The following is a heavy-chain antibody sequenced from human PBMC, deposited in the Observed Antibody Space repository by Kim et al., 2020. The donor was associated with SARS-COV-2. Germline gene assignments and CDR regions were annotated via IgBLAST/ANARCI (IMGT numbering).Heavy chain of an antibody. CDR3: ARDRVVYYYDSSGYSDHFDI. CDR1: GYSISSGYY. Sequence: SETLSLTCTVSGYSISSGYYWGWIRQPPGKGLEWIGSIYHSGSTYYNPSLKSRVTISVDTSKNQFSLKLSSVTAADTAVYYCARDRVVYYYDSSGYSDHFDIWGQGTMVTVSS. D-gene: IGHD3-22*01. CDR2: IYHSGST. J-gene: IGHJ3*02. V-gene: IGHV4-38-2*02.